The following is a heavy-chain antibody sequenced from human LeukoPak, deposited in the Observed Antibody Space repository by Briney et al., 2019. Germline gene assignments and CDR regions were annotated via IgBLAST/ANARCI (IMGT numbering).Heavy chain of an antibody. J-gene: IGHJ6*02. Sequence: GEALKISCKAAGYSFTSYWIGWLRQMPGEGLEWRGIIYPGDSDTRYNPSFQGQVTISADKSITTAYLQWSSLKGSDTAMYYCARRAGSYYDYYGMDVWGQGTTVTVSS. D-gene: IGHD1-26*01. CDR3: ARRAGSYYDYYGMDV. V-gene: IGHV5-51*01. CDR1: GYSFTSYW. CDR2: IYPGDSDT.